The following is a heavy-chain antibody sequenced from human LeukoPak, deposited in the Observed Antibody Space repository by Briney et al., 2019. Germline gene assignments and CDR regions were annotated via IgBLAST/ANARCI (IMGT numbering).Heavy chain of an antibody. J-gene: IGHJ5*02. V-gene: IGHV3-30*02. Sequence: TGGSLRLSCAASGFTFSSYGMHWVRQAPGKGLEWVAFIRYDGSNKYYADSVKGRFTISRDNSKNTLYLQMNSLRAEDTAVYYCTRPLYSSNCFDPWGQGTQVTVSS. CDR2: IRYDGSNK. CDR3: TRPLYSSNCFDP. CDR1: GFTFSSYG. D-gene: IGHD6-13*01.